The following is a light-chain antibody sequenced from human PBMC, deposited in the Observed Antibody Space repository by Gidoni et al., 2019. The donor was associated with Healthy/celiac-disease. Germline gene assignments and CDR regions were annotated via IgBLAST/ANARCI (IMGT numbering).Light chain of an antibody. CDR2: DAS. CDR1: QDISNY. CDR3: QQYDNLPYT. Sequence: DIPMTQSPSSLSASVGDRVTITCQASQDISNYLNWYQQKPGKATKLLIYDASNLEAGVPSRLSGSGSGTDFTFTISSLQPVDIATYYCQQYDNLPYTFGQGTKLEIK. V-gene: IGKV1-33*01. J-gene: IGKJ2*01.